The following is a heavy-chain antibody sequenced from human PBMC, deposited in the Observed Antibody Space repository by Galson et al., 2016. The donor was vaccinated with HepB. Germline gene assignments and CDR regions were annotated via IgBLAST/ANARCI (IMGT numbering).Heavy chain of an antibody. CDR1: GFPMSYNY. V-gene: IGHV3-53*01. J-gene: IGHJ3*02. D-gene: IGHD3-10*01. Sequence: SLRLSCAASGFPMSYNYMTWVRQAPGKGLEWVSMIYSDGTTYYIDSVKGRFTISRDESMNRLYLQMNSLRVEDTAVYFCARSWSYGSYPAFDIWGRGTMVTVSS. CDR2: IYSDGTT. CDR3: ARSWSYGSYPAFDI.